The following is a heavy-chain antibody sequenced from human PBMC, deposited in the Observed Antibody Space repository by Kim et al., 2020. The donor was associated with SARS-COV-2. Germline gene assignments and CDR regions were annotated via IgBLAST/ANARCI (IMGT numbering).Heavy chain of an antibody. D-gene: IGHD3-22*01. CDR3: ARGPIPSGFSDS. CDR2: ISHRGST. CDR1: GGSFSGYY. Sequence: SETLSLTCAVYGGSFSGYYWSWIRQTPGKGLEWIGEISHRGSTNYNSSLKSRVTLSVDTSKNQFSLRLTSVTAADTASYYCARGPIPSGFSDSWGQGILV. J-gene: IGHJ4*02. V-gene: IGHV4-34*01.